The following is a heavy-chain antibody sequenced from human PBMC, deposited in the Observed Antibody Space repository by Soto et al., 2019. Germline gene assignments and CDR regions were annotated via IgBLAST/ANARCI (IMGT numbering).Heavy chain of an antibody. Sequence: ASVKVSCKVSGYILTELSMHWVRQAPGKGLEWMGSFDPEDGETIYAQKFQGRVTMTEDTSTDTAYMELSSLRSEDTAVYYCATPFGGYERDFDYYGMDVWGQGTTVTVSS. D-gene: IGHD3-16*01. CDR1: GYILTELS. J-gene: IGHJ6*02. CDR2: FDPEDGET. CDR3: ATPFGGYERDFDYYGMDV. V-gene: IGHV1-24*01.